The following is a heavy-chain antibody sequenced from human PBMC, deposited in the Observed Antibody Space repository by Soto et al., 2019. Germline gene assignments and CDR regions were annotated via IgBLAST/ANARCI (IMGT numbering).Heavy chain of an antibody. CDR3: ARGRRYYYDNTGPFYFEN. CDR1: GGSISNYY. D-gene: IGHD3-22*01. J-gene: IGHJ4*02. V-gene: IGHV4-59*01. Sequence: PSETLSLTCTVSGGSISNYYWSWIRQPPGNELEWIAYIYYNGITNYNPSLKSRVTISVDTSKNQFSLTLTSVTAADTAVYYCARGRRYYYDNTGPFYFENWGQGTLVTVSS. CDR2: IYYNGIT.